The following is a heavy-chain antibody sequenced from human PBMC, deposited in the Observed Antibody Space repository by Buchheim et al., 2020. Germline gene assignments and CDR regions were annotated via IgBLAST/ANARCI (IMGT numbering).Heavy chain of an antibody. Sequence: QVQVVQSGAEVKKPGASVKVSCKASGYTFTTYDLHWVYQAPGQRLEYLGWINTGNGNPEFSQKFRGRVTITRDTSASTAYMELNNLRSEDTGVYYRAISRGWWALDYWGQGTL. CDR1: GYTFTTYD. CDR3: AISRGWWALDY. V-gene: IGHV1-3*04. CDR2: INTGNGNP. D-gene: IGHD6-19*01. J-gene: IGHJ4*02.